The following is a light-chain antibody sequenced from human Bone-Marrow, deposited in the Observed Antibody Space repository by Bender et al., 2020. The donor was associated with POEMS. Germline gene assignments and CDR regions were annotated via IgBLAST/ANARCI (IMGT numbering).Light chain of an antibody. Sequence: QSALTQPASVSGSPGQSITISCTGTSSDVGSYNLVSWYQKHPGKAPKLMMREGSKRPSGVSNRFSGSKSANAASLIISGLRAEDDADYYCSSYTGYSNIVFGGGTKLPVL. CDR2: EGS. V-gene: IGLV2-14*02. CDR3: SSYTGYSNIV. CDR1: SSDVGSYNL. J-gene: IGLJ3*02.